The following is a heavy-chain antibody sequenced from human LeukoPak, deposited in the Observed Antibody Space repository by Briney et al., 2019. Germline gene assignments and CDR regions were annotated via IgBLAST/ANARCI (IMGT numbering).Heavy chain of an antibody. J-gene: IGHJ4*02. CDR2: ISGSGGTS. V-gene: IGHV3-23*01. Sequence: GGSLRLSCAASGFTFSSYSMNWVRQAPGKGLEWVSAISGSGGTSYYADSVKGRFTISRDNSKNTLYLQINSLRAEDTAFYYCARVQQYDKFDYWGQGTLVTVSS. CDR1: GFTFSSYS. CDR3: ARVQQYDKFDY. D-gene: IGHD3-22*01.